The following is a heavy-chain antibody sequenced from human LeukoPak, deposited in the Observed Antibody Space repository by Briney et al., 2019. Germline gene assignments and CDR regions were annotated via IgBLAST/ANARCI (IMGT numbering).Heavy chain of an antibody. CDR1: GGSISSYY. V-gene: IGHV4-59*08. J-gene: IGHJ6*02. CDR2: IYYSGST. D-gene: IGHD6-13*01. Sequence: PSETLSLTCTVSGGSISSYYWSWIRQPPGKGLEWIGYIYYSGSTNYNPSLKSRVTMSLDTSKTQFSLEVSSVTAADTAVYYCVGRCSSTMDVWGQGTTVTVSS. CDR3: VGRCSSTMDV.